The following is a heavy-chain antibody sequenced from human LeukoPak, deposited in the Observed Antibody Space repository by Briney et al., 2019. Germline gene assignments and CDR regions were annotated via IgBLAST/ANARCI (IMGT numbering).Heavy chain of an antibody. CDR3: VYLGYCSGGSCFSGDFDY. CDR1: GGTFSSYA. D-gene: IGHD2-15*01. V-gene: IGHV1-69*13. CDR2: IIPIFGTA. J-gene: IGHJ4*02. Sequence: ASVKVSCKASGGTFSSYAISWVRQAPGQGLEWMGGIIPIFGTANYAQKFQGRVTITADESTSTAYMELSSLRSEDTAVYYCVYLGYCSGGSCFSGDFDYWGQGTLVTVSS.